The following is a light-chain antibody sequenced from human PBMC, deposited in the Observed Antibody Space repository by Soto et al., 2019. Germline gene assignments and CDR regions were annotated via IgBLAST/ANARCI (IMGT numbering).Light chain of an antibody. V-gene: IGLV7-46*01. CDR2: DAS. Sequence: QTVVTQEPSLTVSPGGTVTLTCGSSTGDVTSAHYPSWIQQTPGHAPKTLIYDASNKHSWTPARFSGSLRGGKAALTLSGAQPDDEADYYCFLSYSGTNWVFGGGTKLTVL. J-gene: IGLJ3*02. CDR3: FLSYSGTNWV. CDR1: TGDVTSAHY.